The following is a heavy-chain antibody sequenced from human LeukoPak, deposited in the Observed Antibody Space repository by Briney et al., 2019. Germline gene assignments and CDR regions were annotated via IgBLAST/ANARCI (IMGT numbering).Heavy chain of an antibody. Sequence: PSETLSLTCTVSGGSISSYYWSWIRQPAGKGLEWIGRIYTSGSTNYNPSLKSRVTISVDTSKNQFSLKLSSVTAADTAVYYCARDTAYYDSSGYYHFDYWGQGTLVTVSS. CDR2: IYTSGST. CDR3: ARDTAYYDSSGYYHFDY. D-gene: IGHD3-22*01. V-gene: IGHV4-4*07. J-gene: IGHJ4*02. CDR1: GGSISSYY.